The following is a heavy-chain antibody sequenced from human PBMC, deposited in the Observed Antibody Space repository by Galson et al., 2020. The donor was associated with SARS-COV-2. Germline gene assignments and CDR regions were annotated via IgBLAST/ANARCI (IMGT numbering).Heavy chain of an antibody. J-gene: IGHJ6*02. D-gene: IGHD2-21*01. CDR2: ISTSSSYT. CDR1: GFPFSTYS. Sequence: NSGGSLRLSCAASGFPFSTYSMNWVRLAPGKGLEWVSSISTSSSYTYYVDSVKGRFSISRDNPRNSLYLQMNSLRAEDTAVYYCAREEGIRGENYGGLYYGMDVWGQGTTVTVSS. V-gene: IGHV3-21*01. CDR3: AREEGIRGENYGGLYYGMDV.